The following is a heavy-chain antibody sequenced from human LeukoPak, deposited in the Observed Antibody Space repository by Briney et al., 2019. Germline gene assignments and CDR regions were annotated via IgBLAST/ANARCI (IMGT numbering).Heavy chain of an antibody. V-gene: IGHV1-69*04. CDR3: ARDADFWSGYEYYFDY. CDR2: IIPILGIA. Sequence: SVKVSCKASGGTFSSYAISWVRQAPGQGLEWMGRIIPILGIANYAQKFQGRVTITADKSTSTAYMELSSLRSDDTAVYYCARDADFWSGYEYYFDYWGQGTLVTVSS. J-gene: IGHJ4*02. D-gene: IGHD3-3*01. CDR1: GGTFSSYA.